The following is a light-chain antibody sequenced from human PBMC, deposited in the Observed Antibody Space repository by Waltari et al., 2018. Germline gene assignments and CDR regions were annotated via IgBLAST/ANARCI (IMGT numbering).Light chain of an antibody. CDR3: QQYGSSPLYT. CDR2: GAS. Sequence: EIVLTPSPGTLSLSPGERATLSCRASQSVSSSYLAWYQQKPGQAPRLLIYGASSRATGIPDRFSGSGSGTDFTLTISRLEPEDFAVYYCQQYGSSPLYTFGQGTKLEI. J-gene: IGKJ2*01. V-gene: IGKV3-20*01. CDR1: QSVSSSY.